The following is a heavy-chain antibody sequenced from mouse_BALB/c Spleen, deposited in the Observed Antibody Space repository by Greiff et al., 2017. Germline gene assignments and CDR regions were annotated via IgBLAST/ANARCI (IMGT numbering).Heavy chain of an antibody. D-gene: IGHD2-2*01. V-gene: IGHV5-17*02. CDR3: ARSMDYGYDGFAY. Sequence: EVQGVESGGGLVQPGGSRKLSCAASGFTFSSFGMHWVRQAPEKGLEWVAYISSGSSTIYYADTVKGRFTISRDNPKNTLFLQMTSLRSEDTAMYYCARSMDYGYDGFAYWGQGTLVTVSA. CDR1: GFTFSSFG. J-gene: IGHJ3*01. CDR2: ISSGSSTI.